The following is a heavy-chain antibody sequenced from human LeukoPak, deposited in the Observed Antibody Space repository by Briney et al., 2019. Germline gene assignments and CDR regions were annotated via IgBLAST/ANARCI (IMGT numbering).Heavy chain of an antibody. Sequence: GGSLRLSCLASGFTFSDNAMSWVRQAPGKGLEWVSGISHRGASTYYADSVKGRFTISRDNSKNTLYVQMSSLRAEDTAVYYCARLTTVTTTYWGQGTLVTVSS. J-gene: IGHJ4*02. CDR2: ISHRGAST. D-gene: IGHD4-11*01. CDR3: ARLTTVTTTY. CDR1: GFTFSDNA. V-gene: IGHV3-23*01.